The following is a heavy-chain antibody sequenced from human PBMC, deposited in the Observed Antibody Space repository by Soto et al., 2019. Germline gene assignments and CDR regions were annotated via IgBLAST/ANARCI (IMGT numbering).Heavy chain of an antibody. CDR2: FSAYNGNT. CDR1: GYTFTGYY. V-gene: IGHV1-18*04. D-gene: IGHD3-3*01. Sequence: ASVKVSCKASGYTFTGYYMHWVRQAPGQGLEWMGWFSAYNGNTNYAQKLQGRVTMTTDTSTSTAYMELRSLRSDDTAVYYCARGPFFTIFGVVICRGGYYYYGMDVWGQGTTVTVSS. J-gene: IGHJ6*02. CDR3: ARGPFFTIFGVVICRGGYYYYGMDV.